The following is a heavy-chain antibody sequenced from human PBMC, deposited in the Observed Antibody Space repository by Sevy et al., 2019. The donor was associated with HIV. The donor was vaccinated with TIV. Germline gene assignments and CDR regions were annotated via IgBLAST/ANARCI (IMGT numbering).Heavy chain of an antibody. CDR3: ARDPPPGLEHRYGYYFDY. Sequence: GGSLRLSCAASGFTFSSYAMHWVRQAPGKGLEWVAVISYDGSNKYYADSVKGRFTISRDNSKNTLYLQMNSLRAEDTAVYYCARDPPPGLEHRYGYYFDYWGQGTLVTVSS. CDR1: GFTFSSYA. CDR2: ISYDGSNK. J-gene: IGHJ4*02. V-gene: IGHV3-30-3*01. D-gene: IGHD5-18*01.